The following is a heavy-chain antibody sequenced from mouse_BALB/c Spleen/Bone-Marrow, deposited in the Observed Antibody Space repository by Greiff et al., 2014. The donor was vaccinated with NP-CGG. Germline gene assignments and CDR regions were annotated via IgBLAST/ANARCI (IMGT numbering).Heavy chain of an antibody. D-gene: IGHD4-1*01. CDR2: IWSGGST. J-gene: IGHJ4*01. CDR1: GFSLTSYG. CDR3: ARDRWSSSGTPYAMDY. Sequence: VQLQQSGPGLVQPSQSLSITCTVSGFSLTSYGVHWVRQSPGKGLEWLGVIWSGGSTDYNAAFISRLSISKDNSKSQVFFKMNSLQANATAIYYCARDRWSSSGTPYAMDYWGQGTSVTVSS. V-gene: IGHV2-2*02.